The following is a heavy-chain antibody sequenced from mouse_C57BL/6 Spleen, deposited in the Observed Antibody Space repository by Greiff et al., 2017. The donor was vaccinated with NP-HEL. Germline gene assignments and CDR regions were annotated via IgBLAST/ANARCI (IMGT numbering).Heavy chain of an antibody. CDR1: GYTFTSYW. CDR3: ARSLFYYYGSSYPWYFDV. D-gene: IGHD1-1*01. Sequence: QVQLKQSGAELVKPGASVKLSCKASGYTFTSYWMHWVKQRPGQGLEWIGMIHPNSGSTNYNEKFKSKATLTVVKSSSTAYMQLSSLTSEDSAVYYCARSLFYYYGSSYPWYFDVWGTGTTVTVSS. CDR2: IHPNSGST. V-gene: IGHV1-64*01. J-gene: IGHJ1*03.